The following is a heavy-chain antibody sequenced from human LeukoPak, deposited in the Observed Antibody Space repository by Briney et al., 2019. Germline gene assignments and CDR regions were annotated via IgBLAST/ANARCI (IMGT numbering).Heavy chain of an antibody. CDR2: IYHTGTT. CDR1: GYSISSDYY. Sequence: SETLSLTCTVSGYSISSDYYRGWIRPPPGKGLEWGGSIYHTGTTYYNPSLKSRVTISVETSKHQFSLKLSSVTATDTAVYYCARGAGLRYLGFDAFDIWGQGTMVTVSS. CDR3: ARGAGLRYLGFDAFDI. D-gene: IGHD3-9*01. J-gene: IGHJ3*02. V-gene: IGHV4-38-2*02.